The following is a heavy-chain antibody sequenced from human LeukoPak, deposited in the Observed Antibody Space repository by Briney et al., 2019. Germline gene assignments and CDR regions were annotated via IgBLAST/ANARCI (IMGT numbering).Heavy chain of an antibody. Sequence: GESLKISCKGSGYSFTNYWIGWVRQMPGKGLEWMGIIYPGDSDTRYSPPFQGQVTMSADKSISTAYLQWSSLQASDTAMYYCARQVPGCSGGSCYSGSFDPWGQGTLVIVSS. J-gene: IGHJ5*02. CDR3: ARQVPGCSGGSCYSGSFDP. D-gene: IGHD2-15*01. V-gene: IGHV5-51*01. CDR1: GYSFTNYW. CDR2: IYPGDSDT.